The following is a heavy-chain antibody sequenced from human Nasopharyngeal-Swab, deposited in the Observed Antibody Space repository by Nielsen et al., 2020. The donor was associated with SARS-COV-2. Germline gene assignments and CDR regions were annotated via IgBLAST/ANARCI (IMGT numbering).Heavy chain of an antibody. CDR1: GGSINDYY. CDR3: ARMDAATDF. Sequence: SETLSLTCTVSGGSINDYYWNWIRQPPGKGLEWVGYVYYTGGTSYNPSLKSRATISLDTSKKQFSLRLTSVTPADTAIYYCARMDAATDFWGQGTLVTVSS. V-gene: IGHV4-59*08. J-gene: IGHJ4*02. D-gene: IGHD2-15*01. CDR2: VYYTGGT.